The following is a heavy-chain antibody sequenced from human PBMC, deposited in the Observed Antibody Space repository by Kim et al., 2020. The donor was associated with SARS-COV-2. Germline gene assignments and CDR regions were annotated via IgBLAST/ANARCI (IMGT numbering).Heavy chain of an antibody. CDR2: IFYSGSP. V-gene: IGHV4-39*01. CDR1: GGSVSDVTYY. D-gene: IGHD3-10*02. J-gene: IGHJ4*02. CDR3: ARVGYYVRFFYFDY. Sequence: SETLSLTCSVSGGSVSDVTYYWAWIRQPPGGGLEWLGSIFYSGSPYYNPSLQSRVTLSVDTSKNQFSLKLSAVTAADTALYYCARVGYYVRFFYFDYWGRGRLVTVSS.